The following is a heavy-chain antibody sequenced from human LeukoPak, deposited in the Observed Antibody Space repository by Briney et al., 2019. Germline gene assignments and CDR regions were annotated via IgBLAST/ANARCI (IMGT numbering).Heavy chain of an antibody. V-gene: IGHV3-23*01. CDR2: LSSSGGSA. CDR3: ANGDWFDP. CDR1: GLTISSYA. Sequence: PGGSLRLSCAASGLTISSYAMSWVRQAPGKGLEWVSALSSSGGSADYAESVKGRFTISRDDSKNTLFLQMNSLRTEDTAVYHCANGDWFDPWGQGTLVTVSS. J-gene: IGHJ5*02.